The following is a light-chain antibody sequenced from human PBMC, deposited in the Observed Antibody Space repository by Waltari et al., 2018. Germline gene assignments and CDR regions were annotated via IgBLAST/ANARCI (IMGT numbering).Light chain of an antibody. V-gene: IGKV3-20*01. CDR2: DTA. CDR1: QSVGRS. J-gene: IGKJ1*01. CDR3: RHYVNLPVT. Sequence: SCRASQSVGRSLAWYQQKPGQAPRLLIYDTAIRATGTPGRFSGSGSGTDFSLAISSLEPEDFAVYFCRHYVNLPVTFGQGTKVEI.